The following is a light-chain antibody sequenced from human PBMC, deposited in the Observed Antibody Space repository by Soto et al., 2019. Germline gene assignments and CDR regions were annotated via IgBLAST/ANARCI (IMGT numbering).Light chain of an antibody. Sequence: EIVLTQSPATLSLSPGETATLSCRASQSVSSTYLAWYHQKPGQAPRLLIFGASRRATGIPDRFSGSGSGTDFTLTISRLEPEDFAVYYCQQYDNSITFGQGTRLEIE. V-gene: IGKV3-20*01. CDR2: GAS. J-gene: IGKJ5*01. CDR1: QSVSSTY. CDR3: QQYDNSIT.